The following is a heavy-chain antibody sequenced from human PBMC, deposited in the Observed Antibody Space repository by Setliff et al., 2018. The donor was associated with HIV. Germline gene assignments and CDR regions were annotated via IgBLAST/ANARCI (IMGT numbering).Heavy chain of an antibody. J-gene: IGHJ4*02. Sequence: AASVKVSCKASGYTFSTYGISWVRQAPGQGLEWMGWISVYNDNTNYAQKFQGRVTMTTDTSTNTAYMELRSLRSDDTAVYHCARVDGYNNYDSGGLDYGGQGTLVT. CDR3: ARVDGYNNYDSGGLDY. CDR2: ISVYNDNT. V-gene: IGHV1-18*01. D-gene: IGHD3-16*01. CDR1: GYTFSTYG.